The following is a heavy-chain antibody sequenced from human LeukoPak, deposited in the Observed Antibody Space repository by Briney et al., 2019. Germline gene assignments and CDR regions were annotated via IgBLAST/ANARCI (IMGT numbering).Heavy chain of an antibody. J-gene: IGHJ3*02. Sequence: GGSLRLSCVVSGFTFSDYYMSWIRQAPGKGLEWVSYISSDNTTAYYADSVKGRFTISRDNSKNTLYLQMNSLRAEDTAVYYCARDRVDYDAFDIWGQGTMVTVSS. V-gene: IGHV3-11*01. CDR2: ISSDNTTA. CDR1: GFTFSDYY. D-gene: IGHD5-12*01. CDR3: ARDRVDYDAFDI.